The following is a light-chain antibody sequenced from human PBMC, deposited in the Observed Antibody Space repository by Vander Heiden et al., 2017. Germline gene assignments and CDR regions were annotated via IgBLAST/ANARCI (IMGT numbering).Light chain of an antibody. CDR1: SSNNGAGYD. CDR2: GNI. CDR3: QSYDTSRSGWV. Sequence: QSVLTQPPAVSGARGQRVTTSCTGSSSNNGAGYDVHWYQQLPGTAPTHLIYGNINRPPWVPARLSGSNSATSASLAITALQAEDEADYYCQSYDTSRSGWVFGGGTKLTVL. J-gene: IGLJ3*02. V-gene: IGLV1-40*01.